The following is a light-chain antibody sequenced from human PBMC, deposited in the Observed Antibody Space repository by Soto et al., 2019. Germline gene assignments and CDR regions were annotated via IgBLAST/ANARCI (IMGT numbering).Light chain of an antibody. CDR2: GAS. J-gene: IGKJ1*01. Sequence: EIVLTQSPATLSLSPGERATLSCRASQSVSSYLAWYQQKPGQAPRLLIYGASSRAPGVPETFSGSGFGTQFALTISRLEPEDFAVYYCQQYAGSPRTFGQGTKVDIK. CDR1: QSVSSY. V-gene: IGKV3-20*01. CDR3: QQYAGSPRT.